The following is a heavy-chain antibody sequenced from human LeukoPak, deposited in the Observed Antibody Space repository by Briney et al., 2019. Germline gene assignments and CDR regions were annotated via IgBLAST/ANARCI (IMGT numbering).Heavy chain of an antibody. CDR1: GGSISSYY. Sequence: PSETLSLTCTVSGGSISSYYWSWIRQPAGKGLEWIGLIYTSGSTNYNPSLKSRVTISVDTSKNQFSLKLSSVTAADTAAYYCARGQTRSYYSYFDYWGQGTLVTVSS. CDR3: ARGQTRSYYSYFDY. D-gene: IGHD3-22*01. V-gene: IGHV4-4*07. CDR2: IYTSGST. J-gene: IGHJ4*02.